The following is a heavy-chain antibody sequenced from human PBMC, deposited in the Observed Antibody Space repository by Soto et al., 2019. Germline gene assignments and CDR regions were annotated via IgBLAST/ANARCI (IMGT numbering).Heavy chain of an antibody. CDR2: ISEDGIYT. Sequence: GSLRLSCTVSGFTFSTYAMSWVRQAPGEGLEWVSSISEDGIYTDYADSVKGRFTISRDNSKNTLYVQMTSLRAEDTALYYCAKETSPNTYYAFDFWGQGTMVTVSS. CDR1: GFTFSTYA. D-gene: IGHD1-26*01. V-gene: IGHV3-23*01. CDR3: AKETSPNTYYAFDF. J-gene: IGHJ3*01.